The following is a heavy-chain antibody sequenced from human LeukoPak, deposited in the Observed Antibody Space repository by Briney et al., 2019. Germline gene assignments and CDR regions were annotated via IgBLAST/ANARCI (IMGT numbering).Heavy chain of an antibody. CDR3: LTQRGSGSYYLPAGPDAFDI. V-gene: IGHV1-69*13. J-gene: IGHJ3*02. CDR2: IIPIFGTA. CDR1: GGTFSSYA. Sequence: SVKVSCKASGGTFSSYAISWVRQAPGQGLEWMGGIIPIFGTANYAQKFQGRVTITADESTSTAYMELSSLRSEDTAVYYCLTQRGSGSYYLPAGPDAFDIWGQGTMVTVSS. D-gene: IGHD1-26*01.